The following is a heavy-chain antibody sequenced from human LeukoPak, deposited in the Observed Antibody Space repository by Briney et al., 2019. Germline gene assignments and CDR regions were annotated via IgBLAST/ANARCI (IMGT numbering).Heavy chain of an antibody. J-gene: IGHJ3*02. CDR3: ARVQDSEGAFDI. Sequence: SGGSLRLSXAASGFTFSDYYMSWIRQTPGKGLEWVSYISSSGSTIYYADSVKGRFTISRDNAKNSLYLQMNSLRAEDTAVYYCARVQDSEGAFDIWGQGTMVTVSS. CDR1: GFTFSDYY. CDR2: ISSSGSTI. V-gene: IGHV3-11*04. D-gene: IGHD4-11*01.